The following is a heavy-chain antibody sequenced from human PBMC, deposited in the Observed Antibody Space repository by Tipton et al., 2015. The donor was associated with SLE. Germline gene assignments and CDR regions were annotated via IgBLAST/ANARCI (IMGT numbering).Heavy chain of an antibody. CDR2: VYYSGTT. J-gene: IGHJ5*02. D-gene: IGHD3-3*01. Sequence: LSLTCNVSGGSITSYYWSWIRQSPGKGLEWIGYVYYSGTTDYNPSLKSRVTMSVDTSKNQFSLKLTSVTAADTAVYYCARLEDPFGIFGVPKGWFDPWGQGTLVTVSS. CDR3: ARLEDPFGIFGVPKGWFDP. CDR1: GGSITSYY. V-gene: IGHV4-59*01.